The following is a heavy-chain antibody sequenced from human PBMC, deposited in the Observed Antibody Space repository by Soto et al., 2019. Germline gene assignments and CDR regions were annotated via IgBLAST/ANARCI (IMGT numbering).Heavy chain of an antibody. J-gene: IGHJ4*02. V-gene: IGHV3-7*05. Sequence: GGSLRLSCAASGFTFSSYWMSWVRQAPGKGLEWVANIKQDGSEKYYVDSVKGRFTISRDNAKNSLYLQMNSLRAEDTAVYYCASAYDFWSGYYTYYSDYWGQGTLVTVSS. CDR1: GFTFSSYW. CDR3: ASAYDFWSGYYTYYSDY. CDR2: IKQDGSEK. D-gene: IGHD3-3*01.